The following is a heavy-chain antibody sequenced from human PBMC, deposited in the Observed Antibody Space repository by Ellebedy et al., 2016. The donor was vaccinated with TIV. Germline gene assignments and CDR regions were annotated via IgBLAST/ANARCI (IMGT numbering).Heavy chain of an antibody. CDR2: IYYSGRI. D-gene: IGHD3-9*01. CDR3: ARHSRPGRYFDWLREEKYAFDI. CDR1: GGSISGYY. J-gene: IGHJ3*02. V-gene: IGHV4-59*08. Sequence: MPSETLSLTCTVSGGSISGYYWSWVRQPPGKGLEWIAFIYYSGRIDYDPSLRSRVTMSIDTSKNQFSLRLSSVTAADTAVYYCARHSRPGRYFDWLREEKYAFDIWGQGTMVTVSS.